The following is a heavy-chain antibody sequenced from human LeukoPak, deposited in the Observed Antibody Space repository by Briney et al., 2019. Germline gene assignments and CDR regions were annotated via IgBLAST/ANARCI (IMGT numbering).Heavy chain of an antibody. CDR2: INHSGST. V-gene: IGHV4-34*01. J-gene: IGHJ4*02. CDR1: GGSFSGYY. D-gene: IGHD5-12*01. Sequence: PSETLSLTCAVYGGSFSGYYWSWIRQPPGKGLEWIGEINHSGSTNYNPSLKSRVTISVDTSKNQFSLKLSSVTAADTAVYYCARHSGYDFYYFGYWGQGTLVTVSS. CDR3: ARHSGYDFYYFGY.